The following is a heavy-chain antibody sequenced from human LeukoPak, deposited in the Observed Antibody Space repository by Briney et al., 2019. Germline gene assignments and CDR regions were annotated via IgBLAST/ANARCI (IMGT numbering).Heavy chain of an antibody. CDR2: ISSNGGST. D-gene: IGHD6-19*01. CDR3: ARDGKVASGWYYFHY. Sequence: GGSLRLSCAASGFTFSNYAMHWVRQAPGKGLEYVSGISSNGGSTYYANSVKGRFIISRDNSKNTLYLQMGSLRAGDMAVYYCARDGKVASGWYYFHYWGQGTLVTVSS. J-gene: IGHJ4*02. V-gene: IGHV3-64*01. CDR1: GFTFSNYA.